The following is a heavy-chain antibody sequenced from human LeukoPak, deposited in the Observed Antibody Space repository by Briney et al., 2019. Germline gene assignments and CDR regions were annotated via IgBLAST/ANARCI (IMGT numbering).Heavy chain of an antibody. CDR2: INPHSGGT. Sequence: GASVKVSGKASGYTFTGYYIHWVRQAPGQGLEWMGWINPHSGGTNFAQKFQGRVTMTRDTSISTAYMELSSLRSDDTAVYYCARVVLRGVIITGVFAFDIWGQGTMVTVSS. J-gene: IGHJ3*02. CDR1: GYTFTGYY. D-gene: IGHD3-10*01. V-gene: IGHV1-2*02. CDR3: ARVVLRGVIITGVFAFDI.